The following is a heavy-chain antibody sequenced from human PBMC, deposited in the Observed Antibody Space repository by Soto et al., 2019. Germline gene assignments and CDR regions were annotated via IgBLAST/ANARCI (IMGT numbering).Heavy chain of an antibody. CDR1: GFSVTNSY. Sequence: EVQLVETGGGLIQPGGSLRLSCTVSGFSVTNSYINWVRQAPGKGLEWVSILYSSGTTYYADSVRGRFTVSRDDSKSTLFLHMNSLRADDTAVYYCARDWSKFSYNYPYYYAMDAWGQGTTVTVSS. V-gene: IGHV3-53*02. CDR3: ARDWSKFSYNYPYYYAMDA. D-gene: IGHD5-18*01. J-gene: IGHJ6*02. CDR2: LYSSGTT.